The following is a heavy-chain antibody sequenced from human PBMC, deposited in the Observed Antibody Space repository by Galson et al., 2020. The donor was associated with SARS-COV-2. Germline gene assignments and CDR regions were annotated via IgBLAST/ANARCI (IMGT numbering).Heavy chain of an antibody. CDR1: GFTFSTYA. CDR2: ISGSGGGT. V-gene: IGHV3-23*01. Sequence: GESLKISCAASGFTFSTYAMSWVRQAPGKGLAWVSAISGSGGGTYYADSVKGRFTVSRDNSKNMLYLQMNSLRAEDTAIYYCAKDRHISVSGNWVSWGQGTLVTVSS. J-gene: IGHJ5*02. D-gene: IGHD6-19*01. CDR3: AKDRHISVSGNWVS.